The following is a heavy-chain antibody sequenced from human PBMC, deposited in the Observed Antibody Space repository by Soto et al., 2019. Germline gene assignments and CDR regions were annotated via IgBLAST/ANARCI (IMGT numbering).Heavy chain of an antibody. CDR2: INAGNGNT. CDR1: GYTFTSYA. Sequence: ALLKVACKGSGYTFTSYAMHWVRQTPGQRLEWMGWINAGNGNTKYSQKFQGRVTITRDTSASTAYMELSSLRSEDTAVYYCARGTGIAVAALNWFDPWGQGTLVTVSS. J-gene: IGHJ5*02. V-gene: IGHV1-3*01. CDR3: ARGTGIAVAALNWFDP. D-gene: IGHD6-19*01.